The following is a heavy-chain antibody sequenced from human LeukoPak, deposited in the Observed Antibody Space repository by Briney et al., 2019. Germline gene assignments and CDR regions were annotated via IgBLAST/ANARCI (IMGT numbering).Heavy chain of an antibody. CDR1: GGSISSGDYY. D-gene: IGHD3-22*01. Sequence: PSQTLSLTCTVSGGSISSGDYYWSWIRQPPGKGLEWFGYIYYSGSTYYNPSLKRRVTISVDTSKNQFSLKLSSVTAADTAVYYCARGIFYDSSGYYPILDPWGQGTLVTVSS. J-gene: IGHJ5*02. CDR2: IYYSGST. V-gene: IGHV4-30-4*01. CDR3: ARGIFYDSSGYYPILDP.